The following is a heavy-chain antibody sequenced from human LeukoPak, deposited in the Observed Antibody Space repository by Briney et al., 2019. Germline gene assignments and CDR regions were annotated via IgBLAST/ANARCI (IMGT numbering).Heavy chain of an antibody. Sequence: GGSLRLSCEVSGFNFISYGMSWVRQAPGKGLEWVSLISGSGTRTNYAGSVKGRFTISRNNSKNTVYLQMDSLGAEDTAVYYCVRDKYDSNRSPSDIWGQGTKVTVSS. D-gene: IGHD3-22*01. CDR2: ISGSGTRT. CDR1: GFNFISYG. CDR3: VRDKYDSNRSPSDI. V-gene: IGHV3-23*01. J-gene: IGHJ3*02.